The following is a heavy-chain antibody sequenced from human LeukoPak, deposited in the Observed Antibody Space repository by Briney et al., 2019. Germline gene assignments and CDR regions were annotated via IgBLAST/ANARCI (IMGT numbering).Heavy chain of an antibody. D-gene: IGHD3-16*01. CDR2: INQDGSKT. V-gene: IGHV3-7*01. CDR1: GFTFSSYS. Sequence: PGGSLRLSCAASGFTFSSYSMNWVRQAPGRGLEWVANINQDGSKTYYMASVKGRFTISRDNAKNSLYLQMDSLRAEDTAVYYCARAYVSGVDFFDYWGQGTLVTVSS. J-gene: IGHJ4*02. CDR3: ARAYVSGVDFFDY.